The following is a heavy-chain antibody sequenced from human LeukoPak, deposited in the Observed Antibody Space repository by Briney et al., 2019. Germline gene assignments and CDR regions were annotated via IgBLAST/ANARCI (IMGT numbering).Heavy chain of an antibody. CDR2: INQDGSAK. Sequence: PGGSLRLSCAVSGFTFSSYSINWVRQAPGKGLEWVGNINQDGSAKYYVDSVKGRFTISRDNVDKSLFLQMNSLRADDTAVYYCARGLNHGDSFRWFDSWGQGTLVTVSS. D-gene: IGHD4-17*01. CDR3: ARGLNHGDSFRWFDS. CDR1: GFTFSSYS. J-gene: IGHJ5*01. V-gene: IGHV3-7*01.